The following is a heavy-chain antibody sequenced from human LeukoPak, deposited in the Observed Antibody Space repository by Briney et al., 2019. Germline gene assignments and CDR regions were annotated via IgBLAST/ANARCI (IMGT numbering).Heavy chain of an antibody. V-gene: IGHV3-30*03. CDR2: ISYDGSNK. Sequence: GGSLRLSCAASGFTFRSYNMNWVRQAPGKGLEWVAVISYDGSNKYYADSVKGRFTISRDNADNSLYLQMNSLRAEDTALYYCARDARQRSDYWGLGTLVTVSS. CDR1: GFTFRSYN. D-gene: IGHD6-25*01. CDR3: ARDARQRSDY. J-gene: IGHJ4*02.